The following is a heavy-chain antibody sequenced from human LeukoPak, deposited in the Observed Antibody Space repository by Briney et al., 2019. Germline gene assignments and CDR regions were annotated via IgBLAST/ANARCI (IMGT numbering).Heavy chain of an antibody. J-gene: IGHJ4*02. Sequence: PGGSLRLSCAASGFTFSSYGMHWVRQAPGKGLEWVAVISYDGSNKYYADSVKGRFTISRDNSKRTLYLQMNSLRAEDTAVYYCANLYSSGWYDGGPTPFDSWGQGSLVSVSS. D-gene: IGHD6-19*01. CDR3: ANLYSSGWYDGGPTPFDS. CDR2: ISYDGSNK. V-gene: IGHV3-30*18. CDR1: GFTFSSYG.